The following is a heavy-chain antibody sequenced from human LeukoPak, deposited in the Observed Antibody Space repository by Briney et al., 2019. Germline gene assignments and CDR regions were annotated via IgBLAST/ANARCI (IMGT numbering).Heavy chain of an antibody. CDR2: IIPIFGTA. V-gene: IGHV1-69*01. J-gene: IGHJ4*02. CDR1: GGTFSSYA. CDR3: ASSYCGGDCYYGY. Sequence: SVKVSCKASGGTFSSYAISWVRQAPGQGLEWMGGIIPIFGTANYAQKFQGRVTITADESTSTAYMELSSLRSEDTAVYYCASSYCGGDCYYGYWGQGTLVTVSS. D-gene: IGHD2-21*02.